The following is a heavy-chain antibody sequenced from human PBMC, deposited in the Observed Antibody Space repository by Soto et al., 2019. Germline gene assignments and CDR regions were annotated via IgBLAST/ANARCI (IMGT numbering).Heavy chain of an antibody. CDR1: GGSISSYY. V-gene: IGHV4-59*01. CDR3: ARLVYYGSGSEKFDY. Sequence: GSLSLTCTVSGGSISSYYWSWIRQPPGKGLEWIGYIYYSGSTNYNPSLKSRVTISVDTSKNQFSLKLSSVTAADTAVYYCARLVYYGSGSEKFDYWGQGTLVTVSS. J-gene: IGHJ4*02. CDR2: IYYSGST. D-gene: IGHD3-10*01.